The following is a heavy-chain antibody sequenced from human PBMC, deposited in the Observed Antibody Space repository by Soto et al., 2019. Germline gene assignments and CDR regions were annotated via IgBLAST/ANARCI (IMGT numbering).Heavy chain of an antibody. CDR1: GDTFNFYS. J-gene: IGHJ4*02. CDR2: VNPIVSMS. CDR3: AISYVSGYRAFDY. Sequence: QVQLVQSGAEVKRPGSSVKVSCKASGDTFNFYSINWVRQAPGLGLEWMGRVNPIVSMSNYAQKFQARVTISQHKSTSTAYMELSSLRSADTAIYYCAISYVSGYRAFDYWGQGALVTVSS. D-gene: IGHD3-10*01. V-gene: IGHV1-69*02.